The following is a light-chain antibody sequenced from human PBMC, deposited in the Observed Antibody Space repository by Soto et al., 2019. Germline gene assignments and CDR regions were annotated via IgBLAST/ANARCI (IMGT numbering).Light chain of an antibody. J-gene: IGLJ2*01. V-gene: IGLV2-14*01. CDR3: SSYTFSRDVV. CDR1: GSDVGGYNY. Sequence: QSVLTQPASVSGSPGQSITISCTGTGSDVGGYNYVSWYQQHPGKAPKLMIYDVSNRPSGVSNRFSGSKSGNTASLTISGLQAEDEADYYCSSYTFSRDVVFGGGTQLTVL. CDR2: DVS.